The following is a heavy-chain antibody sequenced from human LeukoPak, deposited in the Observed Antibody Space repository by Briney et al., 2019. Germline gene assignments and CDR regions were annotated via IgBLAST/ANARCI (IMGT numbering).Heavy chain of an antibody. CDR1: GYPFTTYT. CDR3: ARKPEGMDV. Sequence: ASVKVSCKASGYPFTTYTTNWVRQAPGQGLEWMGRINPSSGGTNYAQKFQGTVTMTRDTSISTAYMELSRLRSDDTAVYYCARKPEGMDVWGQGTTVTVSS. CDR2: INPSSGGT. D-gene: IGHD1-14*01. J-gene: IGHJ6*02. V-gene: IGHV1-2*06.